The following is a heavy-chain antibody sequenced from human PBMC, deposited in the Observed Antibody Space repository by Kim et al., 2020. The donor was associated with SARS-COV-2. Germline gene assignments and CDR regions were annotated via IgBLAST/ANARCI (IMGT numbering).Heavy chain of an antibody. D-gene: IGHD2-15*01. Sequence: KRRVTISVDTSKTQFSLKLSSVTAADTAVYYCARGPYCSGGSCYENWFDPWGQGTLVTVSS. J-gene: IGHJ5*02. V-gene: IGHV4-34*01. CDR3: ARGPYCSGGSCYENWFDP.